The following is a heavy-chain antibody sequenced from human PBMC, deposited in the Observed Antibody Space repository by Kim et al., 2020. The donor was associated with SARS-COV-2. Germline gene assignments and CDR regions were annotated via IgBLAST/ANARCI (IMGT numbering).Heavy chain of an antibody. Sequence: SETLPLTCTVSGGSISSYYWSWIRQPPGKGLEWIGYIYYSGSTNYNPSLKSRVTISVDTSKNQFSLKLSSVTAADTAVYYCARETRYCSGGSCYRDAFDIWGQGTMVTVSS. J-gene: IGHJ3*02. D-gene: IGHD2-15*01. V-gene: IGHV4-59*13. CDR3: ARETRYCSGGSCYRDAFDI. CDR2: IYYSGST. CDR1: GGSISSYY.